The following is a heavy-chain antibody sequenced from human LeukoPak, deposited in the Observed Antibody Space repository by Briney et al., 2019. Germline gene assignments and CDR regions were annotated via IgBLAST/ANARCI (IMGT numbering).Heavy chain of an antibody. V-gene: IGHV3-30*02. CDR1: GFTFSSYG. D-gene: IGHD1-7*01. CDR3: AKVGIGGTYFDY. J-gene: IGHJ4*02. Sequence: PGRSLRLSCAASGFTFSSYGMHWVRQAPGKGLEWVAFIRYDGSNKYYVDSVKGRFTISRDNSKNTLYVQMNSLRAEDTALYYCAKVGIGGTYFDYWGQGTLVTVSS. CDR2: IRYDGSNK.